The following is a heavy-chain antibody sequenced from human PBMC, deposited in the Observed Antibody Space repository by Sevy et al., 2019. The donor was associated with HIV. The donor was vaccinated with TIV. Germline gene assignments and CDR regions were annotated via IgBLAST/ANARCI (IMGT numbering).Heavy chain of an antibody. V-gene: IGHV3-53*01. CDR3: AGKNVAVGGIFFDC. J-gene: IGHJ4*02. CDR2: IFSGGST. CDR1: GFTVSTNY. Sequence: GGSLRLSCAASGFTVSTNYMSWVRQAPGKGLEWVSIIFSGGSTYYAGSMKGRFTISGENSNNTLYLQMNSLRAEDTAVYYCAGKNVAVGGIFFDCWGQGTLVTVSS. D-gene: IGHD6-19*01.